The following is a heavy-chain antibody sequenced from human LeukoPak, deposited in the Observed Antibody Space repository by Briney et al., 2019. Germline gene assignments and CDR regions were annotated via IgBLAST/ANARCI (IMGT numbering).Heavy chain of an antibody. J-gene: IGHJ4*02. D-gene: IGHD2-21*01. V-gene: IGHV4-34*01. CDR3: ARGYDCGGDCYPSYFDY. CDR2: INHSGST. Sequence: SETLSLTCAVYGGSFSGYYWSWIRQPPGKGLEWIGEINHSGSTNYNPSLKSRVTISVDTSKNQFSLKLSSVTAADTAVYYCARGYDCGGDCYPSYFDYWGQGTLVTVSS. CDR1: GGSFSGYY.